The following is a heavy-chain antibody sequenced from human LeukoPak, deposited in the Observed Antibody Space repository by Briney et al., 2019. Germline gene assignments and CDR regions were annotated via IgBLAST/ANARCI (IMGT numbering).Heavy chain of an antibody. Sequence: SETLSLTCTVSGGSISSYYWSWVRQPAGKGLEGIGRIYTSGSTNYNPSLTSRVTMSVDTSKNQFSLKLSSVPAADTAVYYCARVTRITIFGVERWAFDYWGQGTLVTVSS. D-gene: IGHD3-3*01. J-gene: IGHJ4*02. V-gene: IGHV4-4*07. CDR2: IYTSGST. CDR1: GGSISSYY. CDR3: ARVTRITIFGVERWAFDY.